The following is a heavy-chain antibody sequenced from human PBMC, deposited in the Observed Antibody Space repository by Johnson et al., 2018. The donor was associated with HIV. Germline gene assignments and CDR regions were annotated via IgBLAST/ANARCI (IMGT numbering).Heavy chain of an antibody. CDR2: IKQDGSEK. CDR1: GFTVSSNY. Sequence: VPLVESGGGVERPGGSLRLSCAASGFTVSSNYMSWVRQAPGKGLEWVANIKQDGSEKYYVDSVKGRFTISRDNAKNSLYLQMNSLRAEDTAVYYCARDQRHIAAAGPPDAFDIWGQGTMVTVSS. V-gene: IGHV3-7*05. CDR3: ARDQRHIAAAGPPDAFDI. J-gene: IGHJ3*02. D-gene: IGHD6-13*01.